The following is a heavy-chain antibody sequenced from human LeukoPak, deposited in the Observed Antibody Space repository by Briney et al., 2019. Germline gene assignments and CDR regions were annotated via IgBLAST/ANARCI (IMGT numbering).Heavy chain of an antibody. Sequence: ASVKVSCEVSGYTLTELSMHWVRQAPGNGLEWMGGFDPEDGETIYAQKFQGRVTMTEDTSTDTAYMELSSPRSEDTAVYYCATLRSLEAYFDYWGQGTLVTVSS. D-gene: IGHD5-24*01. J-gene: IGHJ4*02. CDR2: FDPEDGET. CDR3: ATLRSLEAYFDY. V-gene: IGHV1-24*01. CDR1: GYTLTELS.